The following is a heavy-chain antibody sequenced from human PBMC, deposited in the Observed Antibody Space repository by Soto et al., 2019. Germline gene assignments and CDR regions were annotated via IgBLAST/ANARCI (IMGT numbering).Heavy chain of an antibody. J-gene: IGHJ4*02. D-gene: IGHD1-26*01. CDR1: GYTFTDYH. Sequence: QVHLVQSGAEVKRPGDSVKVSCQASGYTFTDYHIHWVRQAPGQGLEWMGRVTPRSGEVYYSPKFQGRVTLTRDTSISTAYMELTTLKFDDTDVFYCARVPILGPTCDFEYWGQGTLATVSS. CDR3: ARVPILGPTCDFEY. V-gene: IGHV1-2*02. CDR2: VTPRSGEV.